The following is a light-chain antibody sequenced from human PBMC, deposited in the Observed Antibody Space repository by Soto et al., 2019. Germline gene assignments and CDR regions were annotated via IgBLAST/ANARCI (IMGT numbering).Light chain of an antibody. CDR3: QKYNTAPWT. CDR1: QGISNY. Sequence: DIQMTQSPSSLSASVGDRVTITCRASQGISNYLAWYQQTPGKVPKLLIYAASTLQSGVPSRFSGSGSGTDFALTSNSLQPEDVATYYCQKYNTAPWTFGQGAKVEIK. J-gene: IGKJ1*01. CDR2: AAS. V-gene: IGKV1-27*01.